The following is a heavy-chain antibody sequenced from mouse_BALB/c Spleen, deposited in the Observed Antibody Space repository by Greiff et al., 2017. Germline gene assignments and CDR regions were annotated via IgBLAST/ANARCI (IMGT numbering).Heavy chain of an antibody. V-gene: IGHV3-2*02. J-gene: IGHJ3*01. CDR1: GYSITSDYA. CDR3: ARNYRSRGFAY. Sequence: VQLQQSGPGLVKPSQSLSLTCTVTGYSITSDYAWNWIRQFPGNKLEWMGYISYSGSTSYNPSLKSRISITRDTSKNQFFLQLNSVTTEDTATYYCARNYRSRGFAYWGQGTLVTVSA. CDR2: ISYSGST. D-gene: IGHD2-14*01.